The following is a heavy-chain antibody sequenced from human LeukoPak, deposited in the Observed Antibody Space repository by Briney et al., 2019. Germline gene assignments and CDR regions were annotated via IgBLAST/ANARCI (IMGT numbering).Heavy chain of an antibody. J-gene: IGHJ6*02. CDR1: GGTLSSYA. D-gene: IGHD3-10*01. V-gene: IGHV1-69*13. Sequence: GASVKVSCKASGGTLSSYAISWVRQAPGQGLEWMGGIIPIFGTANYAQKFQGRVTITADESTSTAYMELSSLRSEDTAVYYCARGYYGSGSYYHYYYYYGMDVWAKGPRSPSP. CDR2: IIPIFGTA. CDR3: ARGYYGSGSYYHYYYYYGMDV.